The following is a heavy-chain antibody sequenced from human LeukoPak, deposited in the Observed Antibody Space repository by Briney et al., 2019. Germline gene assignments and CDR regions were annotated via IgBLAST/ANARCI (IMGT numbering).Heavy chain of an antibody. D-gene: IGHD6-13*01. CDR2: INQDGSEK. CDR3: ARDGVAAGIYFDY. Sequence: GGSLRLSCAVSGFTFSNHWMSWVRQAPGKGLEWVADINQDGSEKHYVDSVKGRFTISRDNAKNSLYLQMNSLRVEDTAVYYCARDGVAAGIYFDYWGQGTLVTVSS. J-gene: IGHJ4*02. V-gene: IGHV3-7*01. CDR1: GFTFSNHW.